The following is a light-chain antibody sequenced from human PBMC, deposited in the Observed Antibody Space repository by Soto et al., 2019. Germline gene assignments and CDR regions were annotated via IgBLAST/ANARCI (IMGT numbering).Light chain of an antibody. CDR1: SSDVGGYHY. CDR2: EVT. CDR3: SSYTNNAAGV. J-gene: IGLJ3*02. V-gene: IGLV2-14*01. Sequence: QSALTQPASVSGSPGQSITISCTGTSSDVGGYHYVSWYQQHPGKAPKLMIYEVTNRPSGISNRFSGSKSGNTASLTISGLQAEDEADYYWSSYTNNAAGVLGGGTKLTVL.